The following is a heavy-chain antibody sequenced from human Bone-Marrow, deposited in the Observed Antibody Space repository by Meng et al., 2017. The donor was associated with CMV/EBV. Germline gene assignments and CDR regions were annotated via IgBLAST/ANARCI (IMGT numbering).Heavy chain of an antibody. CDR3: ARGEGGSSSPFDY. D-gene: IGHD6-6*01. J-gene: IGHJ4*02. CDR2: IKWNGDGT. Sequence: GESLKISCAASGFIFDDYDMSWVRQAPGKGLEWVSGIKWNGDGTGYADSVKGRFTISRDNAKNPLYLQMNSLRVDDTALYYCARGEGGSSSPFDYWGQGTLVTVSS. V-gene: IGHV3-20*04. CDR1: GFIFDDYD.